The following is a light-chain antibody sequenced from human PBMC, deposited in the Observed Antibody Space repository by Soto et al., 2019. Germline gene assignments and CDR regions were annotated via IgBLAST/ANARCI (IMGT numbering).Light chain of an antibody. CDR1: QTVSSY. J-gene: IGKJ5*01. CDR3: QQSFTTPS. CDR2: ATS. V-gene: IGKV1-39*01. Sequence: DIQMTQSPSSLSSSEGYRFSITCRASQTVSSYLNWYQQKPGTVPKLLIYATSNLQSGVPSRFSGRGFGTDFTLTISSLQPEDFATYYCQQSFTTPSFGQGTRLEI.